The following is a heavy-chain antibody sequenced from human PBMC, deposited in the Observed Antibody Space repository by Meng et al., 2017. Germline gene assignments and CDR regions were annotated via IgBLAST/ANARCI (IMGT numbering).Heavy chain of an antibody. V-gene: IGHV3-11*01. CDR3: AREGGVKGLDY. CDR1: ESPFSHFY. Sequence: GGVVIPEWSLRLCCSASESPFSHFYLICIGPAPAKGVERVSYISSSGSTIYYADSVKGRFTISRDNAKNQLYLKMNSLRAEDTAVYYCAREGGVKGLDYWGQGTLVTVSS. CDR2: ISSSGSTI. J-gene: IGHJ4*02. D-gene: IGHD3-16*01.